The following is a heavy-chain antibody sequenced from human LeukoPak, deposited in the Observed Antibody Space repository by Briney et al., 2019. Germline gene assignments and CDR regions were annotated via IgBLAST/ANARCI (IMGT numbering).Heavy chain of an antibody. CDR3: ARGLLVHESGGSGWYHL. J-gene: IGHJ4*02. V-gene: IGHV4-4*07. D-gene: IGHD6-19*01. Sequence: SETLSLTCTVSGGSISSYYWSWIRQPAGKGLEWIGRIYTSGSTNYNPSLKSRVTMSVDTSKNQFSLKLSSVTAADTAIYYCARGLLVHESGGSGWYHLWGQGTLVTVSS. CDR1: GGSISSYY. CDR2: IYTSGST.